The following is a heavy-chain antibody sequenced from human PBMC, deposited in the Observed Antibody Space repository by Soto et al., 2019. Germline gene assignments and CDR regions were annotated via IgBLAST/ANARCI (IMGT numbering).Heavy chain of an antibody. J-gene: IGHJ4*02. CDR3: AKDPGYRSSWYNDY. D-gene: IGHD6-13*01. Sequence: EVQLLESGGGLVQPGGSLRLSCAASGFTFSSYAMSWVRQAPGKGLEWVSAISGSGGSTYYADSVKGRFTISRDNSKNTLYLQMNSLRADDTAVYYCAKDPGYRSSWYNDYWGQGTLVTVSS. CDR1: GFTFSSYA. CDR2: ISGSGGST. V-gene: IGHV3-23*01.